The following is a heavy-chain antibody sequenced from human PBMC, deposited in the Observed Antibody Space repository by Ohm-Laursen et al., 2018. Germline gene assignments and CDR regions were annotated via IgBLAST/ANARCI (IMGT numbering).Heavy chain of an antibody. J-gene: IGHJ2*01. V-gene: IGHV3-7*01. CDR3: ARGRTVGWSFDL. D-gene: IGHD1-26*01. Sequence: KVNGGDKDDVDSVKGRLTISRDNAKNSLYLQMNSLRAEDTAVYYCARGRTVGWSFDLWGRGTLVTVSS. CDR2: KVNGGDK.